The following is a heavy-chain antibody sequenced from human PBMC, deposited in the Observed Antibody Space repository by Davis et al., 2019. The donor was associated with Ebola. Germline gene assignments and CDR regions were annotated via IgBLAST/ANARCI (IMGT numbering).Heavy chain of an antibody. D-gene: IGHD1-26*01. V-gene: IGHV3-11*01. J-gene: IGHJ3*02. Sequence: GGSLRLSCAASGFSFSNYYMNWIRQAPGKGLEWVSYISRSGDIISYADSVKGRFTISRDNSKNTLYLQMNGLRVEDTAIYYCAKDTSNIWFDIWGQGTNVTVSS. CDR2: ISRSGDII. CDR3: AKDTSNIWFDI. CDR1: GFSFSNYY.